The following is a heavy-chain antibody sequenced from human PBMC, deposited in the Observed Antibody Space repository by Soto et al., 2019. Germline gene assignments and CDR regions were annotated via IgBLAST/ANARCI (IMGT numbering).Heavy chain of an antibody. V-gene: IGHV3-23*01. Sequence: GGSLRLSCAASGFTFSSYAMSWVRQAPGKGLEWVSAISGSGGSTYYADSVKGRFTISRDNSKKTLYLQMNSLRAEDTAVYYCAKDSMIVVVRPLDIWGQGTMVTVSS. CDR1: GFTFSSYA. CDR2: ISGSGGST. J-gene: IGHJ3*02. D-gene: IGHD3-22*01. CDR3: AKDSMIVVVRPLDI.